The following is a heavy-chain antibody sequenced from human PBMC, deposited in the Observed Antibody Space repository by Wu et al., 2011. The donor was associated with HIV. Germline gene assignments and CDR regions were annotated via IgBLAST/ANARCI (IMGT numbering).Heavy chain of an antibody. CDR1: GGAFSSYA. D-gene: IGHD3-3*01. V-gene: IGHV1-69*12. Sequence: QVQVVQSGAQVKKPGSSVKISCKAAGGAFSSYAIAWVRQAPGQGLEWMGGIIPMFDKGHYAQKFQGRTTITADESTSTVYMELSSLRSEDTAVYYCARTYDFWSGEEVNYYYYMDCGAKGPRSPSP. CDR3: ARTYDFWSGEEVNYYYYMD. J-gene: IGHJ6*03. CDR2: IIPMFDKG.